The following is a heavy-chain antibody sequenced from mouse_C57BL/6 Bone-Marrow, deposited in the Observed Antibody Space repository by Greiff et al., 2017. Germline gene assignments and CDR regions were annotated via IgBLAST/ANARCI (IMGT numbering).Heavy chain of an antibody. D-gene: IGHD4-1*02. V-gene: IGHV1-26*01. CDR2: INPNNGGT. Sequence: VQLQQSGPELVKPGASVKISCKASGYTFTDYYMNWVKQSHGKSLEWIGDINPNNGGTSYNQKFKGKATLTVDKSSSTAYMELRSLTSEDSAVYYCAQLGRGDYWGQGTSVTVSS. CDR1: GYTFTDYY. CDR3: AQLGRGDY. J-gene: IGHJ4*01.